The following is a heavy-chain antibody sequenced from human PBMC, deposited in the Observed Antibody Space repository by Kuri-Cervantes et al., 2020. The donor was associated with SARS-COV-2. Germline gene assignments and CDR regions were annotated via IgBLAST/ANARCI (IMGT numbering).Heavy chain of an antibody. Sequence: LSLTCAASGFTFSSYAMHWVRQAPGKGLEWVAVISYDGSNKYYADSVKGRFTISRDNSKNTLYLQMNSLRDEDTAVYYCARDPAGGGAFDIWGQGTKVTVSS. J-gene: IGHJ3*02. CDR2: ISYDGSNK. V-gene: IGHV3-30*07. D-gene: IGHD6-13*01. CDR1: GFTFSSYA. CDR3: ARDPAGGGAFDI.